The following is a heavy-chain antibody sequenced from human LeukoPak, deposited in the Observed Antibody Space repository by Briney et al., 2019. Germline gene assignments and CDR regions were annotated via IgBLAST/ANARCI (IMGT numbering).Heavy chain of an antibody. CDR3: ARDYGGNTEDY. Sequence: GGSLRLSCAASGFTFSSYSMNWVRQAPGKGLEWVSSITSSSSYIYYADSVKGRFTISRDNAKNSLYLQMNSLRAEDTAVYYCARDYGGNTEDYWGQGTLVTVSS. J-gene: IGHJ4*02. CDR2: ITSSSSYI. V-gene: IGHV3-21*04. D-gene: IGHD4-23*01. CDR1: GFTFSSYS.